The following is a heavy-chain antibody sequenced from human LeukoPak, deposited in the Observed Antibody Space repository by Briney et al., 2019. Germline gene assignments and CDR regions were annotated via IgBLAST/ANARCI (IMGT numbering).Heavy chain of an antibody. CDR3: AKDRSGRGLVGAKDY. CDR1: GFTFSSYG. D-gene: IGHD1-26*01. Sequence: GGSLRLSCAASGFTFSSYGMHWVRQAPGKGLEWVAFIRYDGSNKYYADSVKGRFTISRDNSKNTLYLQMNSLRAEDTAVYYCAKDRSGRGLVGAKDYWGQGTLVTVSS. J-gene: IGHJ4*02. V-gene: IGHV3-30*02. CDR2: IRYDGSNK.